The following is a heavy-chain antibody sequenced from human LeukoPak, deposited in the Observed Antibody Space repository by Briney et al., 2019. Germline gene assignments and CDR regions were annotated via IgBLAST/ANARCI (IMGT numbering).Heavy chain of an antibody. V-gene: IGHV4-34*01. D-gene: IGHD3-22*01. Sequence: PSETLSLTCAVYGGSFSGYYWSWIRQPPGKGLEWIGEINHSGSTNYNPSLKSRVTISVDTSKNQFSLKLSSVTAADTAVYYCARGRSVTMIPSPIFDYWGQGTLVTVSS. CDR2: INHSGST. J-gene: IGHJ4*02. CDR3: ARGRSVTMIPSPIFDY. CDR1: GGSFSGYY.